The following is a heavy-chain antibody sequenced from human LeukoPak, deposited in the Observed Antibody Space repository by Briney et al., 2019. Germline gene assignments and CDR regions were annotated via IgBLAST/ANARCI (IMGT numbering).Heavy chain of an antibody. J-gene: IGHJ4*02. CDR3: ARRQGSGMTFDY. D-gene: IGHD3-10*01. CDR1: RYIFTSYW. Sequence: GASLQISCEGSRYIFTSYWIGWVRQLPGKGLEWMGIIYPGGSDTRYSPSFQGQVTISADKSISTAYLQWSSLKASDTAMYYCARRQGSGMTFDYWGQGTLVTVSS. CDR2: IYPGGSDT. V-gene: IGHV5-51*01.